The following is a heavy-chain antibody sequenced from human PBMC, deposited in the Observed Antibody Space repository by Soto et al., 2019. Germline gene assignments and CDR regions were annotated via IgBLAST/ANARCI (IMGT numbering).Heavy chain of an antibody. D-gene: IGHD3-3*01. CDR3: AREYYDFWSGYLTYYGMDV. CDR2: IYYSGST. CDR1: GGCISSGDYY. V-gene: IGHV4-30-4*01. J-gene: IGHJ6*02. Sequence: SETMSLTCTVPGGCISSGDYYWSWIRQPPGKGLEWIGYIYYSGSTYYNPSLKSRVTISVDTSKNQFSLKLSSVTAADTAVYYCAREYYDFWSGYLTYYGMDVWGQGTTVTVSS.